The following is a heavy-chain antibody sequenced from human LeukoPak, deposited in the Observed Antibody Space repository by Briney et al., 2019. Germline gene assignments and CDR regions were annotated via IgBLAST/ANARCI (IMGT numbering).Heavy chain of an antibody. CDR1: GFTFSSYW. CDR3: ARGGGLDV. J-gene: IGHJ6*02. CDR2: INHNGNVN. D-gene: IGHD3-16*01. Sequence: GGSLRLACAASGFTFSSYWMNWARQAPGKGLEWVASINHNGNVNYYVDSVKGRFTISRDNAKDSLYLQMSNLRAEDTAVYFCARGGGLDVWGQGATVTVSS. V-gene: IGHV3-7*03.